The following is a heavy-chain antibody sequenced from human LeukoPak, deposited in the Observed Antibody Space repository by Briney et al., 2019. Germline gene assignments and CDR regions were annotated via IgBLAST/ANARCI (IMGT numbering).Heavy chain of an antibody. J-gene: IGHJ6*02. CDR3: ARHGAVVPAAKAHYGMDV. CDR1: GGSISSYY. CDR2: ISYSGST. V-gene: IGHV4-59*08. Sequence: PSEPLSLTCTVSGGSISSYYWSWIRQPPGKGLEWIGYISYSGSTNYNPSLKSRVTISVDTSKNQFSLKLSSVTAAYTAVYYCARHGAVVPAAKAHYGMDVWGQGTTVTVSS. D-gene: IGHD2-2*01.